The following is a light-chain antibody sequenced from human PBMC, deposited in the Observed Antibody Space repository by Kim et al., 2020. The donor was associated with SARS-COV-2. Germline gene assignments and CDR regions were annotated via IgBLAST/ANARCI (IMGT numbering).Light chain of an antibody. CDR1: QSLSRT. Sequence: SLGERVRLSRAASQSLSRTSAWYQKRPGQAPRLLTHEASTPATGVSDTFSGGVSGTEFTLTISTLRSEDFAVYYCQQYNNWRTLTFGQGTRLEIK. CDR2: EAS. V-gene: IGKV3-15*01. J-gene: IGKJ5*01. CDR3: QQYNNWRTLT.